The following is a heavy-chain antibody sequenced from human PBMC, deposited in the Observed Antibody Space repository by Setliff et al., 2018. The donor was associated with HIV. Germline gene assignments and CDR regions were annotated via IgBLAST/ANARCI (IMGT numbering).Heavy chain of an antibody. CDR3: ARGYSSSLGWFDP. J-gene: IGHJ5*02. D-gene: IGHD6-6*01. CDR2: IHYSGSN. CDR1: SGSLSGYY. Sequence: PSETLSLTCAVYSGSLSGYYWSWIRQPPGKGLEWLGYIHYSGSNYDNPSLKNRVTISMDTSKNQFSLKLTSVTAADTAVYYCARGYSSSLGWFDPWGQGTLVTVS. V-gene: IGHV4-34*01.